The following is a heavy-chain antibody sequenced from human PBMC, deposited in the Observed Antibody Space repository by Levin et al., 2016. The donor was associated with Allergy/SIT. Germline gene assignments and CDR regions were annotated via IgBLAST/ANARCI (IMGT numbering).Heavy chain of an antibody. CDR1: GFTFSSYA. D-gene: IGHD4/OR15-4a*01. CDR2: ISGSGGGT. CDR3: AKDYGAARPPEGWFDP. J-gene: IGHJ5*02. Sequence: GESLKISCAASGFTFSSYAMSWVRQAPGKGLEWVSAISGSGGGTYYADSVKGRFTISRDNSKNTLYLQMNSLRAEDTAVYYCAKDYGAARPPEGWFDPWGQGTLVTVSS. V-gene: IGHV3-23*01.